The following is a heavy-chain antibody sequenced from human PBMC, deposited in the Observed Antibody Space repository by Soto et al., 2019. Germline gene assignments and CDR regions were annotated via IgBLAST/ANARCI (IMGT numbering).Heavy chain of an antibody. Sequence: GGSLRLSCVASGLTFGSRAMSWVRQSPGEGLEWVSTITDTGGDAKYADSVRGRFAISRDNAKNSLYLQMNSLRAEDTAVYYCARTPPGATMVRGPYYYFDLWGRGTLVTVSS. CDR2: ITDTGGDA. CDR3: ARTPPGATMVRGPYYYFDL. V-gene: IGHV3-23*01. D-gene: IGHD3-10*01. J-gene: IGHJ2*01. CDR1: GLTFGSRA.